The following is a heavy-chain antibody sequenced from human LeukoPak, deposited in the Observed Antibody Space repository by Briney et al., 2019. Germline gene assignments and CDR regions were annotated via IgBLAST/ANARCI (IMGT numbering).Heavy chain of an antibody. CDR2: IRYDGSNK. J-gene: IGHJ4*02. Sequence: PGGSLRLSCAASGFPFSTYGMHWVRQAPGKGLEWVAFIRYDGSNKSYSDSVKGRFTICRDNSKNTLYLQMNSLRFDDTAVYYCAPRVVVIAAPFDYWGKGTLVTVSS. V-gene: IGHV3-30*02. D-gene: IGHD2-21*01. CDR1: GFPFSTYG. CDR3: APRVVVIAAPFDY.